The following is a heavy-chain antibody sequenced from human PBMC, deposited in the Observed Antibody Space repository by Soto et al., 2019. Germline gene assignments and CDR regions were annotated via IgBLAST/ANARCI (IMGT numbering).Heavy chain of an antibody. CDR1: GYTFTSYG. J-gene: IGHJ6*02. Sequence: ASVKVSCKASGYTFTSYGISWVRQAPGQGLEWMGWISAYNGNTNYAQKLQGRVTMTTDTSTSTAYMELRSLRSDDTAMYYCARDPKTWIQLWLRSGFRYYGMDVWGQGTTVTVSS. D-gene: IGHD5-18*01. CDR2: ISAYNGNT. CDR3: ARDPKTWIQLWLRSGFRYYGMDV. V-gene: IGHV1-18*04.